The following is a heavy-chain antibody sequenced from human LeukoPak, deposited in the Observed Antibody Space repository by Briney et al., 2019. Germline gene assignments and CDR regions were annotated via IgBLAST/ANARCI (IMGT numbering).Heavy chain of an antibody. Sequence: SESLSLTCTVAAASISSYYWSWIRQPPGKGLEWLGYIYYSGSTNYNPPLKSRVTISLDTSNNQISLKLSSVTAADTAVYYCARHATVVPPHYFDYWGQGTLVTVSS. V-gene: IGHV4-59*08. CDR1: AASISSYY. CDR2: IYYSGST. J-gene: IGHJ4*02. CDR3: ARHATVVPPHYFDY. D-gene: IGHD4-23*01.